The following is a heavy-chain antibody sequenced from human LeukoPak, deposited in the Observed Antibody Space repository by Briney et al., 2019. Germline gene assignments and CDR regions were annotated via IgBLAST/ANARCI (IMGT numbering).Heavy chain of an antibody. V-gene: IGHV3-23*01. Sequence: GGSLRLSCAASRFTFNSYAMSWVRQAPGKGLEWVSVIGGSNGITFYVGSVKGRFTISRDNSKNTMYLQMNSLILEDTALYYCARDRGYTYGHNFDYWGQGTLVTVSS. CDR1: RFTFNSYA. CDR3: ARDRGYTYGHNFDY. D-gene: IGHD5-18*01. CDR2: IGGSNGIT. J-gene: IGHJ4*02.